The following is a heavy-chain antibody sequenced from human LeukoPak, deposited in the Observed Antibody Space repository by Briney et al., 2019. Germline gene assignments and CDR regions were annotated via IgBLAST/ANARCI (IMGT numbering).Heavy chain of an antibody. Sequence: ASVRVSCKASGDTFTSYGISWVRQAPGQGLEWMGWISAYNGNTNYAQKLQGRVTMTTDTSTSTAYMELRSLRSDDTAVYYCARDRVLLWFGELFDYWGQGTLVTVSS. CDR3: ARDRVLLWFGELFDY. CDR2: ISAYNGNT. D-gene: IGHD3-10*01. J-gene: IGHJ4*02. V-gene: IGHV1-18*01. CDR1: GDTFTSYG.